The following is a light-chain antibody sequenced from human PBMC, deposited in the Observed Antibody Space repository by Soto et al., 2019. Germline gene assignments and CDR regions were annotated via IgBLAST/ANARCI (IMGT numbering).Light chain of an antibody. J-gene: IGKJ3*01. CDR1: QSVSSSY. CDR2: GAS. V-gene: IGKV3-20*01. CDR3: QQYGSSPPFT. Sequence: EMVLTQSPGTLSLSPGERATLSCRASQSVSSSYLAWYQQRPGQAPRLLIYGASSRATGIPDRFSGSGSGTDFTLTISRLESEDFALYYCQQYGSSPPFTFGPGTKVDIK.